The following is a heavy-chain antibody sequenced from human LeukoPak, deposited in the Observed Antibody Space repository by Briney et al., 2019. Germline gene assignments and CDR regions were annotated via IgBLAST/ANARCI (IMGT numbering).Heavy chain of an antibody. V-gene: IGHV3-74*01. CDR3: ARDRDSSGYYDWFDP. CDR1: GFTFSSYW. D-gene: IGHD3-22*01. J-gene: IGHJ5*02. CDR2: INSDGSGT. Sequence: GGSLRLSCAASGFTFSSYWMHWVRQAPGKGLVWVSRINSDGSGTSYADSVKGRFTISRDNAKNTLYLQMNSLRAEDTAVYYCARDRDSSGYYDWFDPWGQGTLVTVSS.